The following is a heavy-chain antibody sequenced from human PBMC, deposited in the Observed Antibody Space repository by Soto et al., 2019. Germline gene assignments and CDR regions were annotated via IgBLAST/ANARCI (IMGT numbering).Heavy chain of an antibody. D-gene: IGHD6-13*01. J-gene: IGHJ4*02. CDR1: GGSISSSSYY. CDR3: AREKPYSSSWYHDY. Sequence: SETLSLTCTVSGGSISSSSYYWGWIRQPPGKGLEWIGSIYYSGSTYYNPSLKSRVTISVDTSKNQSSLKLSSVTAADTAVYYCAREKPYSSSWYHDYWGQGTLVTVSS. CDR2: IYYSGST. V-gene: IGHV4-39*07.